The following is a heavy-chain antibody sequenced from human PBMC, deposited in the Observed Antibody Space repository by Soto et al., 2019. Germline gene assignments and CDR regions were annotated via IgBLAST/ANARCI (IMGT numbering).Heavy chain of an antibody. CDR2: INHSGST. CDR1: GGSISGYY. CDR3: ARGLRGSGRDPKAPYY. D-gene: IGHD3-10*01. J-gene: IGHJ4*02. Sequence: QVQLQQWGAGLLKPTETLSLTCAVYGGSISGYYWSWIRQPPGKGLEWIGEINHSGSTNYNPSLKSRVTISVVTSKNQFSLKLSSVTDADTAVYFCARGLRGSGRDPKAPYYWGQGTLVTVSS. V-gene: IGHV4-34*01.